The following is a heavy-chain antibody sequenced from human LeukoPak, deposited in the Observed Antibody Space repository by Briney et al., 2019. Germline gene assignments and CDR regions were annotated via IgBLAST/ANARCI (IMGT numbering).Heavy chain of an antibody. D-gene: IGHD3-22*01. V-gene: IGHV4-34*01. CDR1: GGSFSGYY. CDR3: ASAGSSGYSPPVGY. CDR2: INHSRST. Sequence: SETLSLTCAVYGGSFSGYYWSWIRQPPGKGLGWMGEINHSRSTNYNPSLKSRVTISVDTSKNQFSLKLSSVTAADTAVYYCASAGSSGYSPPVGYWGQGTLVTVSS. J-gene: IGHJ4*02.